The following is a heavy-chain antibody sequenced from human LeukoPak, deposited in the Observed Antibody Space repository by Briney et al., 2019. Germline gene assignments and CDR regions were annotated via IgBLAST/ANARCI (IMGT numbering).Heavy chain of an antibody. CDR3: ARDSSIDFDY. Sequence: PGGSLRLSCAPSGFTFSSYSMNWVRQAPGKGLEWVSSISSSSSYIYYADSVKGRFTISRDNAKNSLYLQMNSLRAEDTAVYYCARDSSIDFDYWGQGTLVTVSS. J-gene: IGHJ4*02. CDR2: ISSSSSYI. V-gene: IGHV3-21*01. CDR1: GFTFSSYS. D-gene: IGHD6-13*01.